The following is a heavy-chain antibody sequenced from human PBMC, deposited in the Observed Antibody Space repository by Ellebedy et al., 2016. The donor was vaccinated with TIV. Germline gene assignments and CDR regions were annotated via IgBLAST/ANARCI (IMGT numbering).Heavy chain of an antibody. CDR3: AKVISSGYYYDS. CDR1: GFTFSNYA. V-gene: IGHV3-23*01. CDR2: ISGSGANT. J-gene: IGHJ5*01. Sequence: GGSLRLXXAASGFTFSNYAMSWVRQAPGKGLEWVSTISGSGANTYYADSVKGRFTVSRDNSKNTLYLQINSLRAEDTAVYYCAKVISSGYYYDSWGQGTLVIVSS. D-gene: IGHD3-22*01.